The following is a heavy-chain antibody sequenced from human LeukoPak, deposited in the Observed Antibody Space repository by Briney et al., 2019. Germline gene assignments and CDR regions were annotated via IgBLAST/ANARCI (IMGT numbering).Heavy chain of an antibody. V-gene: IGHV3-9*01. CDR3: IKDMGFDLLKDAFHI. D-gene: IGHD3-9*01. CDR2: ISWDSGNQ. J-gene: IGHJ3*02. CDR1: GFSLDDYA. Sequence: PGGSLRLSCLGSGFSLDDYAMHWVRQPPGKGLEWVSSISWDSGNQAYADSVKGRFTISRDNATNSLFLQMNSLRPEDTAFYYCIKDMGFDLLKDAFHIWGQGTLVTVSS.